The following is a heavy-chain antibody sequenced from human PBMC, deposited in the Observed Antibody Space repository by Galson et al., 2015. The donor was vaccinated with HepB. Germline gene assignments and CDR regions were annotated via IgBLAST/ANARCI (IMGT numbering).Heavy chain of an antibody. CDR1: GFTFSSYA. V-gene: IGHV3-23*01. CDR2: ISGSGGST. J-gene: IGHJ4*02. CDR3: AKVPLLYCGGDCPFDY. Sequence: SLRLSCAASGFTFSSYAMSWVRQAPGKGLEWVSAISGSGGSTYYADSVKGRFTISRDNSKNTLYLQMNSLRAEDTAVYYCAKVPLLYCGGDCPFDYWGQGTLVTVS. D-gene: IGHD2-21*02.